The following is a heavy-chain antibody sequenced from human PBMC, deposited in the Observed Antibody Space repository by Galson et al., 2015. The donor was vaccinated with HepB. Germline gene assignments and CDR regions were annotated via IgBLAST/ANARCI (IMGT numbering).Heavy chain of an antibody. V-gene: IGHV3-11*01. CDR1: GFTFTDDH. J-gene: IGHJ5*02. Sequence: SLRLSCAASGFTFTDDHMSWIRQAPGKGLEWISYISGSGSSTIFYADSVKGRFTISRDNAKNSLYLQMTSLRAEDTAVYYCARATLGWFDPWGQGTLVTVSS. CDR3: ARATLGWFDP. D-gene: IGHD2/OR15-2a*01. CDR2: ISGSGSSTI.